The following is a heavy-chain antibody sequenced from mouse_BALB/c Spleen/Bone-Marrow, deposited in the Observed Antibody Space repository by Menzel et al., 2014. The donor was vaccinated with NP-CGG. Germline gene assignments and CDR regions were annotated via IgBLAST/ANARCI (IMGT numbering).Heavy chain of an antibody. J-gene: IGHJ4*01. V-gene: IGHV1-82*01. CDR2: IYPGDGDT. Sequence: QVHVKQSGPELVKPGASVKISCKASGYAFSSSWMNWVKQRPGQGLEWIGRIYPGDGDTNYNGKSKGKATLTADKSSSTAYMQLSSLTSVDSAVYFCAKSGPYDYAMDYWGQGTSVTVSS. CDR3: AKSGPYDYAMDY. D-gene: IGHD1-3*01. CDR1: GYAFSSSW.